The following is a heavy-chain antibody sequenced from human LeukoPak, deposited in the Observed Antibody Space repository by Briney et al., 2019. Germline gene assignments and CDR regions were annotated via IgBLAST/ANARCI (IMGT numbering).Heavy chain of an antibody. CDR2: ISSDGSNK. D-gene: IGHD3-10*01. CDR3: ARDLRKGRYFDY. V-gene: IGHV3-30*03. CDR1: GFTFSTYW. J-gene: IGHJ4*02. Sequence: EGSLRLSCAASGFTFSTYWMSWVRQAPGKGLEWVALISSDGSNKDYADSVKGRFTISRDNSKNTLYVQMNSLRAEDTAVYYCARDLRKGRYFDYWGQGTLVTVSS.